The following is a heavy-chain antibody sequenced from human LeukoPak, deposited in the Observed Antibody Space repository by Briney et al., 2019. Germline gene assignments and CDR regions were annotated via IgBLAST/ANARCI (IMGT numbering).Heavy chain of an antibody. J-gene: IGHJ6*03. CDR2: MYTLGNT. D-gene: IGHD1-26*01. CDR3: AGYGGSYPYYMDV. V-gene: IGHV3-66*01. Sequence: GGSLRLSCAASGFTVSTHYMTWIRQAPGKGLECVSVMYTLGNTIYADSVRGRFTISRDNSQNTLYLQMNSLRAEDTAVYYCAGYGGSYPYYMDVWGKGTTVTVSS. CDR1: GFTVSTHY.